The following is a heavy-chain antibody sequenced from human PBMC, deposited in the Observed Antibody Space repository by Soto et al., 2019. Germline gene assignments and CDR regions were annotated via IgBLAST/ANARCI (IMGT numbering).Heavy chain of an antibody. CDR2: ISGSGGST. CDR1: GFTFSSYA. Sequence: GGALRLSCAASGFTFSSYAMSWVRQAPGKGLEWVSAISGSGGSTYYADSVKGRFTISRDNSKNTLYLQMNSLRAEDTAVYYCAKADLTTSYYYGMDVWGQGTTVTVSS. J-gene: IGHJ6*02. V-gene: IGHV3-23*01. CDR3: AKADLTTSYYYGMDV. D-gene: IGHD1-1*01.